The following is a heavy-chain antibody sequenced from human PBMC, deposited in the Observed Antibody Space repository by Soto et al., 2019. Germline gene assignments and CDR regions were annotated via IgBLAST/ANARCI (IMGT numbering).Heavy chain of an antibody. CDR2: ISSSSSYI. Sequence: EVQLVESGGGLVKPGGSLRLSCAASGFTFSSYSMNWVRQAPGKGLEWVSYISSSSSYIYYADSVKGRFTISRDNAKNSLYLQMNSLRAEDTAVYYCARVATVTIYYYYYMDGWGKLTTVTVSS. J-gene: IGHJ6*03. CDR1: GFTFSSYS. V-gene: IGHV3-21*01. D-gene: IGHD4-4*01. CDR3: ARVATVTIYYYYYMDG.